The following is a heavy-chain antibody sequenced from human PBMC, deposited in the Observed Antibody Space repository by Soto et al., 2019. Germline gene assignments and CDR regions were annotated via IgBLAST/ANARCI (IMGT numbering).Heavy chain of an antibody. D-gene: IGHD3-10*01. CDR1: GFTFSSYA. V-gene: IGHV3-23*01. CDR2: ISGSGGST. Sequence: GGSLRLSCAASGFTFSSYAMSWVRQAPGKGLEWVSAISGSGGSTYYADSVKGRFTISRDNSKNTLYLQMNSLRAEDTAVYYCAKGKGGGGAVLLWFGELFHFDYWGQGTLVTVSS. J-gene: IGHJ4*02. CDR3: AKGKGGGGAVLLWFGELFHFDY.